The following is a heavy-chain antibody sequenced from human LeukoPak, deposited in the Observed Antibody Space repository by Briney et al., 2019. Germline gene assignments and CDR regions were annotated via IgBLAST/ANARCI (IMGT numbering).Heavy chain of an antibody. J-gene: IGHJ3*02. Sequence: PGGSLRLSCAASVFTFSGSAMHWVRQASGKGLEWVGRIRSKANSYATAYAASVKGRFTISRDDSKNTAYLQMNSLKTEDTAVYYCTGRRSYYDSSGYYGNDAFDIWSQGTMVTVSS. V-gene: IGHV3-73*01. CDR3: TGRRSYYDSSGYYGNDAFDI. CDR2: IRSKANSYAT. D-gene: IGHD3-22*01. CDR1: VFTFSGSA.